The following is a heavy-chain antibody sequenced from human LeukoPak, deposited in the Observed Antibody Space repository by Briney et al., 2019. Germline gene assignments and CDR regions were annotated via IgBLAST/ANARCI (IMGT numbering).Heavy chain of an antibody. CDR2: IRYDGSKK. CDR1: GFTFSTYG. V-gene: IGHV3-30*02. D-gene: IGHD3-22*01. Sequence: GGSLRLSCAASGFTFSTYGFHWVRQAPGKGLEWVTFIRYDGSKKYYGDSVKGRFTISRDNSKITLYLQMNSLGAEDTAVYYCAKGGVTDSSGYYSGYYFYMDVWGKGTTVTVSS. J-gene: IGHJ6*03. CDR3: AKGGVTDSSGYYSGYYFYMDV.